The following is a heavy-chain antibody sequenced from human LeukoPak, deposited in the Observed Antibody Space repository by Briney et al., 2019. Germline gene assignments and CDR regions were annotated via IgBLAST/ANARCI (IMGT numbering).Heavy chain of an antibody. CDR2: INPNSGGT. CDR3: ARVRYVVVVAATSWFDP. CDR1: GYTFTVYY. V-gene: IGHV1-2*02. Sequence: GASVKVSCKASGYTFTVYYMHWVRQAPGQGLEWMGWINPNSGGTNYAQKFQGRVTMTRDTSISTAYMELSRLRSDDTAVYYCARVRYVVVVAATSWFDPWGQGTLVTVSS. J-gene: IGHJ5*02. D-gene: IGHD2-15*01.